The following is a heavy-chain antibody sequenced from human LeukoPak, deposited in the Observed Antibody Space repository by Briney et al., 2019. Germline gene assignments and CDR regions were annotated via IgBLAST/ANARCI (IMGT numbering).Heavy chain of an antibody. Sequence: SVKVSCKASGGTFSSYAISWVRQAPGQRLEWMGRIIPIFGTANYAQKFQGRVTITTDESTSTAYMELSSLRSEDTAVYYCARDRRAYYYDSSGPTDAFDIWGQGTMVTVSS. V-gene: IGHV1-69*05. CDR1: GGTFSSYA. CDR2: IIPIFGTA. D-gene: IGHD3-22*01. J-gene: IGHJ3*02. CDR3: ARDRRAYYYDSSGPTDAFDI.